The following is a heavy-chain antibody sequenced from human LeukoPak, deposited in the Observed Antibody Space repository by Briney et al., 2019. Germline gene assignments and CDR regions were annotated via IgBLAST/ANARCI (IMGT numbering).Heavy chain of an antibody. D-gene: IGHD3-22*01. CDR1: GDSISSGDYY. CDR2: ISSSGST. J-gene: IGHJ3*02. CDR3: ARGPYPYDSSGAFDI. V-gene: IGHV4-61*02. Sequence: SETLSLTCTVSGDSISSGDYYWSWIRQPAGKGLEWIGRISSSGSTNYNPSLKSRVTISVDTSKNQFSLKLSSVTAADTAVYFCARGPYPYDSSGAFDIWGQGTM.